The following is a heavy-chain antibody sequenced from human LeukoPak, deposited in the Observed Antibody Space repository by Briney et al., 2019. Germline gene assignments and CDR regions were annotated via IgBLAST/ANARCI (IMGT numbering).Heavy chain of an antibody. Sequence: PSETLSLTCTVSGGSISSSYWSWIRQPPGKGLEYIGYISYSGSTNYNPSLTSRVTISVDTSKNQFSLKLSSVTAADTAVYYCARCSYYDSSGIDYWGQGTLVTVSS. CDR3: ARCSYYDSSGIDY. CDR1: GGSISSSY. CDR2: ISYSGST. J-gene: IGHJ4*02. D-gene: IGHD3-22*01. V-gene: IGHV4-59*08.